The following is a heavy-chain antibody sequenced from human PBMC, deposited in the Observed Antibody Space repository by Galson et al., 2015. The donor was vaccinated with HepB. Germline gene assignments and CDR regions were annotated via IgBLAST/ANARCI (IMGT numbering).Heavy chain of an antibody. V-gene: IGHV3-74*03. CDR1: GFSFSNYW. CDR3: ARSYVGYCGGTSCQSTVDI. Sequence: SLRLSCAASGFSFSNYWMHWVRQAPGKGLVWVSRISSDGTNAKYADPVKGRLTTSRDNTKNTLFLQVNNLRAEDTAVYYCARSYVGYCGGTSCQSTVDIWGQGTMVTVSS. J-gene: IGHJ3*02. D-gene: IGHD2-2*01. CDR2: ISSDGTNA.